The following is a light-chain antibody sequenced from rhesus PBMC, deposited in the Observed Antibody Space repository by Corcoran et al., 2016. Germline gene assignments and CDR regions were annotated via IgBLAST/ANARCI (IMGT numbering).Light chain of an antibody. CDR3: QQYSSRPHS. CDR1: QGISSW. CDR2: KAS. J-gene: IGKJ2*01. Sequence: DIQMTQSPSSLSASVGDTVTITCRASQGISSWLAWYQHKPGKAPKLLIYKASSLQRGVPSRVSGRGSGTDFTLTISSLQSEDCATYYCQQYSSRPHSFGQGTKVEIK. V-gene: IGKV1-22*01.